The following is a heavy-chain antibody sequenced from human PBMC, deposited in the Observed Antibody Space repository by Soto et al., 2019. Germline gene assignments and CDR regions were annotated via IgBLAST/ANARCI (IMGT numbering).Heavy chain of an antibody. Sequence: ASETLSLTCTVSGGSISSYYWSWIRQPPGKGLEWIGYIYYSGSTNYNPSLKSRVTISVDTSKNQFSLKLSSVTAADTAVYYCARDSSYYGSGKGFDYWGQGTLVTVSS. D-gene: IGHD3-10*01. CDR1: GGSISSYY. V-gene: IGHV4-59*01. CDR2: IYYSGST. CDR3: ARDSSYYGSGKGFDY. J-gene: IGHJ4*02.